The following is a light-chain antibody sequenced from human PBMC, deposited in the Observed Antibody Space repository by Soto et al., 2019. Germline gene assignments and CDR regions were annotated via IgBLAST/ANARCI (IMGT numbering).Light chain of an antibody. J-gene: IGKJ2*01. CDR1: ESLSTY. Sequence: EIVMTQSPATLSVSPGERVTLSCRASESLSTYLAWYQQTPGQAPRLLIYCASTKATGIPARFSGSGSATDFTLTISSLQSEDFAVYYCQSYNDWPFTFGQGTKLEI. CDR3: QSYNDWPFT. V-gene: IGKV3-15*01. CDR2: CAS.